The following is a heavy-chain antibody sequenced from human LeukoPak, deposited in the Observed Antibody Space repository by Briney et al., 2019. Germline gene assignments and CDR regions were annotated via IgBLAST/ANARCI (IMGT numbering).Heavy chain of an antibody. CDR1: GFTFGDYA. D-gene: IGHD6-19*01. Sequence: SGGSLRLSCTASGFTFGDYAMSWVRQAPGKGLEWVGFIRSKAYGGTTEYAASVKGRFTISRDDSKSIAYLQMNSLKTEDTAVYYCTRDSGYSSDASYYWGQGTLVTVSS. V-gene: IGHV3-49*04. J-gene: IGHJ4*02. CDR3: TRDSGYSSDASYY. CDR2: IRSKAYGGTT.